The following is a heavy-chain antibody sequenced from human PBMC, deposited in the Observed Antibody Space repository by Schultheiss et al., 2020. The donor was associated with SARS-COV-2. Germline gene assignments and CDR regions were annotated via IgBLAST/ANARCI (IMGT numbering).Heavy chain of an antibody. J-gene: IGHJ6*03. CDR1: GGSFSGYY. D-gene: IGHD3-3*01. V-gene: IGHV4-34*01. CDR2: INHSGST. CDR3: ARVGPLLEWSRLYYYYMDV. Sequence: SETLSLTCAVYGGSFSGYYWSWIRQPPGKGLEWIGEINHSGSTNYNPSLKSRVTISVDTSKNQFSLKLSSVTAADTAVYYCARVGPLLEWSRLYYYYMDVWGKGTTVTVSS.